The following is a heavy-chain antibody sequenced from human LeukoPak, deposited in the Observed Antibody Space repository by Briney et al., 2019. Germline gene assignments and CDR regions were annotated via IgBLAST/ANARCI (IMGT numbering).Heavy chain of an antibody. CDR2: IYYSGST. J-gene: IGHJ3*02. Sequence: SETLSLTCTVSGGSISSYYWSWIRQPPGKGLEWIGYIYYSGSTYYNPSLKSRVTISVDTSKNQFSLKLSSVTAADTAVYYCARTTGRDAFDIWGQGTMVTVSS. CDR3: ARTTGRDAFDI. D-gene: IGHD1-26*01. V-gene: IGHV4-59*08. CDR1: GGSISSYY.